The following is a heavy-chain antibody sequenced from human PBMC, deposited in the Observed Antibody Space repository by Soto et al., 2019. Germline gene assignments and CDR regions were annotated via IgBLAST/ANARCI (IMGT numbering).Heavy chain of an antibody. D-gene: IGHD2-15*01. CDR3: ARESPQRAYCSGGSCYSPRARGLFDP. CDR1: GGSISSGGYY. Sequence: SETLSLTCTVSGGSISSGGYYWSWIRQHPGKGLEWIGYIYYSGSTYYNPSLKSRVTISVDTSKNQFSLKLSSVTAADTAVYYCARESPQRAYCSGGSCYSPRARGLFDPWGQGTLVTVSS. V-gene: IGHV4-31*03. CDR2: IYYSGST. J-gene: IGHJ5*02.